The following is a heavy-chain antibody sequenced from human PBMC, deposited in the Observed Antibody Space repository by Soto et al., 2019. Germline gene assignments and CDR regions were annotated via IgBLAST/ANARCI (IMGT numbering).Heavy chain of an antibody. V-gene: IGHV2-5*02. J-gene: IGHJ4*02. D-gene: IGHD3-9*01. CDR2: IYWDDSK. CDR1: GFSLSTSGVG. Sequence: QITLKESGPTLVRPTQTLTLTCAFSGFSLSTSGVGVGWIRQPPGKALEWLAVIYWDDSKHYSPSLRSRLTITTDTSKNRVVLTMTNMDPRDTGTYYCAHKGPEDWPLDYWGQGTLVTVSS. CDR3: AHKGPEDWPLDY.